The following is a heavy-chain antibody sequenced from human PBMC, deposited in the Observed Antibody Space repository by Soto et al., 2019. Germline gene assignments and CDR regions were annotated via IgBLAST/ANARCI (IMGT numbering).Heavy chain of an antibody. Sequence: QVQLVQSGAEVKKPGASGKVSCKASGYTFTSYGISWVRQAPGQGLEWMAWISAYNGNTNYAQKLQGRGTMTTDTATSTAYMELRRLRSDDTAVYDCARDLTGTPVYWGQGTLVTVSS. CDR2: ISAYNGNT. CDR1: GYTFTSYG. V-gene: IGHV1-18*01. CDR3: ARDLTGTPVY. J-gene: IGHJ4*02. D-gene: IGHD3-9*01.